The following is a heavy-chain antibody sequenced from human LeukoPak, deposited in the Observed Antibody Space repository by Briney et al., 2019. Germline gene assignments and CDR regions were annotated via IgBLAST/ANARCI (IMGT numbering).Heavy chain of an antibody. D-gene: IGHD4-23*01. CDR3: ARYSDGGSSDYFDY. CDR1: GFTFSSYS. V-gene: IGHV3-21*04. J-gene: IGHJ4*02. CDR2: ISSSSSYI. Sequence: GGSLRLSCAASGFTFSSYSMNWVRQAPGKGLEWVSSISSSSSYIYYADSVKGRFTISRDNAKNSLYLQMNSLRAEDTAVYYCARYSDGGSSDYFDYWGQGTLVTVSS.